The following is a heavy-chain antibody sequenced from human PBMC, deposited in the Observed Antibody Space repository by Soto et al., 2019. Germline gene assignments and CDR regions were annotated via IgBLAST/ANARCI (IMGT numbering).Heavy chain of an antibody. CDR1: GFSFASFA. CDR3: AKLSYLDY. Sequence: DVRLAESGGGLVQPGGSLRLSCTTSGFSFASFAMTWVRQAPGKGREWVATISGSDGKTYYADSVKGRFSISRDTSRNTLYLQMNSLRADDTAIYYCAKLSYLDYWGQVTRVTVSS. J-gene: IGHJ4*02. CDR2: ISGSDGKT. V-gene: IGHV3-23*04.